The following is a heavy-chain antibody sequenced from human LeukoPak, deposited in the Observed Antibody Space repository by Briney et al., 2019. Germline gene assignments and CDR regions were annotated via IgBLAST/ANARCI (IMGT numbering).Heavy chain of an antibody. CDR1: GFTFSSSA. D-gene: IGHD3-22*01. V-gene: IGHV1-58*02. CDR2: IVVGSGNT. CDR3: ASTSIGFYYGAYYFDY. J-gene: IGHJ4*02. Sequence: SVKVSCKASGFTFSSSAMQWVRQARGQRHEWIGWIVVGSGNTNCAQKFQERVTITRDMSTSTAYMELSSLRSEDTAVYYCASTSIGFYYGAYYFDYWGQGTLVTVSS.